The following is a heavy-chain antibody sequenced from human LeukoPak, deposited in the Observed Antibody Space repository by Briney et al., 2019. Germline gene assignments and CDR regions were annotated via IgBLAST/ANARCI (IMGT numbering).Heavy chain of an antibody. D-gene: IGHD1-1*01. J-gene: IGHJ4*02. V-gene: IGHV3-48*03. Sequence: PGGSLRLSCAVSGFIFSSYDMNWVRQAPGKGLEWVSFISTRGNSIYYADSVKGRFTISRDNAKNSLYLQMNSLRVEDTAVYYCARATHPRTLGDNYYLDSWGQGTLLSVSS. CDR3: ARATHPRTLGDNYYLDS. CDR2: ISTRGNSI. CDR1: GFIFSSYD.